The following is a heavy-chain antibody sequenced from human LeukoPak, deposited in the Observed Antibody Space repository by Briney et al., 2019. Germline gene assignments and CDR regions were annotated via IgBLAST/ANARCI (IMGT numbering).Heavy chain of an antibody. CDR1: GFTFNNYG. CDR3: ARYAVDY. D-gene: IGHD5-18*01. J-gene: IGHJ4*02. V-gene: IGHV3-30*02. Sequence: GGSLRLSCAASGFTFNNYGMHWVRQAPGKGLEWVAFIRCDGSNKYYADSVKGRFTISRDNSKNTLYLQMNSLRAEDTAVYYCARYAVDYWGQGTLVTVSS. CDR2: IRCDGSNK.